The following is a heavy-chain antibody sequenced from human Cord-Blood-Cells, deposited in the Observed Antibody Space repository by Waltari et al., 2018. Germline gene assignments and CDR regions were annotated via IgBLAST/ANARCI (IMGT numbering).Heavy chain of an antibody. CDR2: IVVGSGNP. J-gene: IGHJ4*02. CDR1: GFTFTSSA. V-gene: IGHV1-58*01. Sequence: QMQLVQSGPEVKKPGTSVKVSCKASGFTFTSSAVQWVRQARGQRLEWIGWIVVGSGNPNYAQKFQERVTITRDMSTSTAYMELSSLRSEDTAVYYCAASYGSGSYYDYWGQGTLVTVSS. CDR3: AASYGSGSYYDY. D-gene: IGHD3-10*01.